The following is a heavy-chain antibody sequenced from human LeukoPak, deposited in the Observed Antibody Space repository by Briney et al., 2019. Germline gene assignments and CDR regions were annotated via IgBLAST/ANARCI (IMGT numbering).Heavy chain of an antibody. CDR1: GYSFTSYW. CDR3: ARHDPTVTSSDY. J-gene: IGHJ4*02. D-gene: IGHD4-17*01. CDR2: IDPSDSYT. Sequence: NHGESLKISCKGSGYSFTSYWISRVRQMPGKGLEWMGRIDPSDSYTNYSPSFQGHVTISADKSITTAYLQWSSLKASDTAMYYCARHDPTVTSSDYWGQGTLVTVSS. V-gene: IGHV5-10-1*01.